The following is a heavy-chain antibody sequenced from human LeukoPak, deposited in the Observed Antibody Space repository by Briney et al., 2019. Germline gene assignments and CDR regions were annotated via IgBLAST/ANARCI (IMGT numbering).Heavy chain of an antibody. J-gene: IGHJ4*02. V-gene: IGHV3-48*03. CDR2: ISSSGSTI. D-gene: IGHD1-26*01. CDR3: ATQVGDGGYFDY. CDR1: GFTFGSYE. Sequence: GGSLRLSCAASGFTFGSYEMNWVRQAPGKGLEWVSYISSSGSTIYYADSVKGRFTISRDNAKNSLYLQMNSLRAEDTAVYYCATQVGDGGYFDYWGQGTLVTVSS.